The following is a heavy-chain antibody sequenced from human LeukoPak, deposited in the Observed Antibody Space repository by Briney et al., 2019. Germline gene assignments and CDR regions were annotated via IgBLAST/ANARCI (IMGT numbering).Heavy chain of an antibody. CDR3: ARPSLTGYYYFDY. Sequence: GGSLRLSCAASGFTFSSYSMNWVRQAPGKGLEWGSSISSSSSYIYYADSVKGRFTIFRDNAKNSLYLQMNSLRAEDTAVYCCARPSLTGYYYFDYWGQGTLVTVSS. J-gene: IGHJ4*02. CDR2: ISSSSSYI. CDR1: GFTFSSYS. D-gene: IGHD3-9*01. V-gene: IGHV3-21*01.